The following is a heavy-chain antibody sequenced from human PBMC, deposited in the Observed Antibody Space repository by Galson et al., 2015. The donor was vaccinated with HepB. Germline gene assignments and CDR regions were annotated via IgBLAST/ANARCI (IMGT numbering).Heavy chain of an antibody. CDR1: GFTFSSYG. CDR2: ISYDGSNK. J-gene: IGHJ6*03. V-gene: IGHV3-30*18. D-gene: IGHD5-18*01. Sequence: SLRLSCAASGFTFSSYGMHWVRQAPGKGLEWVAVISYDGSNKYYADSVKGRFTISRDNSKNTLYLQMNSLRAEDTAVYYCAKDSVSKSYGYNAYYMDVWGKGTTVTVSS. CDR3: AKDSVSKSYGYNAYYMDV.